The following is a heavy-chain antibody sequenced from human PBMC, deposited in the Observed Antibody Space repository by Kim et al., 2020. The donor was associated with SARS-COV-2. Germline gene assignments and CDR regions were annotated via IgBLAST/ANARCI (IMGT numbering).Heavy chain of an antibody. V-gene: IGHV3-30-3*01. CDR3: ARPYSGSYRSRLDY. D-gene: IGHD1-26*01. CDR2: ISYDGSNK. CDR1: GFTFSSYA. Sequence: GGSLRLSCAASGFTFSSYAMHWVRQAPGKGLEWVAVISYDGSNKYYADSVEGRFTISRDNSKNTLYLQMNSLRAEDTAVYYCARPYSGSYRSRLDYWGQGTLVTVSS. J-gene: IGHJ4*02.